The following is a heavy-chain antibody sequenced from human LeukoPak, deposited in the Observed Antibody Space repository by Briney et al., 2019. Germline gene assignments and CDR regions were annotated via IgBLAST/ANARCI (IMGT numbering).Heavy chain of an antibody. V-gene: IGHV1-46*01. D-gene: IGHD5-24*01. J-gene: IGHJ3*01. CDR3: ARIRDGYNDAYDL. Sequence: ASVKVSCKASGGTFSSYAISWVRQAPGQGLEWMGIINPDGGNTNYAQNFQGRVTLTRDTSTSTVYMELSSLRSEDTAIYYCARIRDGYNDAYDLWGQGTVVTVPS. CDR1: GGTFSSYA. CDR2: INPDGGNT.